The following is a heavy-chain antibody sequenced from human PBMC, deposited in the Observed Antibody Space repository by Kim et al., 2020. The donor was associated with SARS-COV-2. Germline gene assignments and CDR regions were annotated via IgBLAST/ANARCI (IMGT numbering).Heavy chain of an antibody. J-gene: IGHJ4*02. D-gene: IGHD3-10*01. CDR1: GDSISSGGSY. Sequence: SETLSLTCTVSGDSISSGGSYWSWIRQHPGKGLEWIGYIYYSGTTFYNPSLKSRVTISVDTSKNQFSLKLSSVTAADTAVYYCARDLKGSGRQDYWGQGT. CDR3: ARDLKGSGRQDY. CDR2: IYYSGTT. V-gene: IGHV4-31*03.